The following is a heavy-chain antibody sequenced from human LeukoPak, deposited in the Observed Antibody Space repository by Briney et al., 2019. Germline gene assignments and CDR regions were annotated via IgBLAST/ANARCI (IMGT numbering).Heavy chain of an antibody. CDR3: AKSYNGYESKPDY. V-gene: IGHV3-53*01. CDR1: GLTGSHNY. J-gene: IGHJ4*02. Sequence: GGSLRLSCAASGLTGSHNYVSWVRQAPGKGLEWVSAIHTSGDTCYTDSVKGRFTISRDNSKITLYLQMNSLRAEDTAVYYCAKSYNGYESKPDYWGQGTLVTVSS. CDR2: IHTSGDT. D-gene: IGHD5-12*01.